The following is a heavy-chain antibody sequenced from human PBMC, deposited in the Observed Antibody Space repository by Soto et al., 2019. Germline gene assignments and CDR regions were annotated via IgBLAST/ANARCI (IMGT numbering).Heavy chain of an antibody. V-gene: IGHV3-21*01. D-gene: IGHD5-12*01. J-gene: IGHJ3*02. CDR3: ARNKVGAHAFDI. CDR1: GFSFSSYS. Sequence: PVGSLILSCSASGFSFSSYSMNWVRQAPGKWLEWVSSIISSSYIYYADSVKGRFTISRDNSKNSLYLQMNSLRAEDTAVYYCARNKVGAHAFDIWGQGTMVTVSS. CDR2: IISSSYI.